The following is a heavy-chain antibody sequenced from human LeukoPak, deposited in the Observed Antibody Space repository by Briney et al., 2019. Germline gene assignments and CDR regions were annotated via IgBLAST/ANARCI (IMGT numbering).Heavy chain of an antibody. CDR1: GGSFSGYY. V-gene: IGHV4-34*01. CDR2: INHSGST. Sequence: SETLSLTCAVYGGSFSGYYWSWIRQPPGKGLEWIGEINHSGSTNYNPSLKSRVTMSVDTSKNQFSLKLSSVTAADTAVYYCARDHPSPDDYGDYWGQGTLVTVSS. CDR3: ARDHPSPDDYGDY. J-gene: IGHJ4*02.